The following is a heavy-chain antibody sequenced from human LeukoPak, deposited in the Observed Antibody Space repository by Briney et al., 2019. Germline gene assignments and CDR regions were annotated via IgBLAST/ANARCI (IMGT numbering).Heavy chain of an antibody. V-gene: IGHV3-74*01. CDR2: IYSDGSTT. CDR1: GVTFSSYW. J-gene: IGHJ4*02. D-gene: IGHD6-13*01. CDR3: GRDYSDSRYFDY. Sequence: GGSLRLSCAASGVTFSSYWRRWVRQAPGRGLVWVSRIYSDGSTTNYADSVRGGFTISRDNAQKTLHLQMNSLRAEDTAVDYCGRDYSDSRYFDYRGRGTLVTVSS.